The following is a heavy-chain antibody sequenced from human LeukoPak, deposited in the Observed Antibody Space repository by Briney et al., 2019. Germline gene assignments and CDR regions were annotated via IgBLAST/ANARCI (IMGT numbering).Heavy chain of an antibody. V-gene: IGHV4-38-2*02. CDR3: ARELGERTPAYMDV. D-gene: IGHD1-1*01. CDR2: IYDSGST. J-gene: IGHJ6*03. CDR1: GDSMRSSDD. Sequence: PSETLSLTCTVSGDSMRSSDDWGWIRQPPGKGLEWIGSIYDSGSTYYNPSLKSRVTISVDTSKNQFSLKLSSVTAADTAVYYCARELGERTPAYMDVWGKGTTVTVSS.